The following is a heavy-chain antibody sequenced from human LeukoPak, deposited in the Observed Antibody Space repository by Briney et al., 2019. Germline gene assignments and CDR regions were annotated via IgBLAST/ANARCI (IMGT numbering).Heavy chain of an antibody. CDR3: ASEIPSAPTAIDY. D-gene: IGHD4-11*01. CDR1: GFTFRTYS. J-gene: IGHJ4*02. Sequence: GGSLRLSCAASGFTFRTYSMNWVRQAPGKGLEWVSSISSGGGYIYYADSVKGRFTISRDNAKNSLYLQMNSLRAEDTAVYYCASEIPSAPTAIDYWGQGTLVTVSS. CDR2: ISSGGGYI. V-gene: IGHV3-21*01.